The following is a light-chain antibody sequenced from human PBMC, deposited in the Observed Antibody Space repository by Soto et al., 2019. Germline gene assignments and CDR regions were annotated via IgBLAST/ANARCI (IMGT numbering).Light chain of an antibody. Sequence: QSVLTHPPSASGTPGQRVTISCSGSSSNIGSNTVNWYQQLPGTAPKLLIYSNKQRPSGVPDRFSGSKSGTSASLAISGLQSEDEADYYCAAWDDSLNGRMVFGGGTKLTVL. CDR1: SSNIGSNT. CDR3: AAWDDSLNGRMV. V-gene: IGLV1-44*01. J-gene: IGLJ2*01. CDR2: SNK.